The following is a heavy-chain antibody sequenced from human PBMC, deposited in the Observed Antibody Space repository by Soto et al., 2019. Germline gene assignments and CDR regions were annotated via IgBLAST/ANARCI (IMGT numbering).Heavy chain of an antibody. Sequence: ASVKVSCKASGYTFTGYYMHWVRQAPGQGLEWMGWINPNSGGTNYAQKFQGWVTMTRDTSISTAYMELSRLRSDDTAVYYCARGRAITIFGVVPPPDNWFDPWGQGTLVNVSS. CDR2: INPNSGGT. CDR3: ARGRAITIFGVVPPPDNWFDP. D-gene: IGHD3-3*01. J-gene: IGHJ5*02. CDR1: GYTFTGYY. V-gene: IGHV1-2*04.